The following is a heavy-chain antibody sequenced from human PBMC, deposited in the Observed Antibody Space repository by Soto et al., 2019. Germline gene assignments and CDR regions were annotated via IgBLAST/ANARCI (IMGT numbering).Heavy chain of an antibody. D-gene: IGHD6-19*01. V-gene: IGHV4-4*07. CDR3: ARGIAVAGVLLYYYCGMDV. J-gene: IGHJ6*02. Sequence: PSETLSLTCTVSGGSLSSYYWSWIRQPAGKGLEWIGRIYTSGSTNYNPSLKSRVTMSVDTSKNQFSLKLSSVTAADTAVYYCARGIAVAGVLLYYYCGMDVWGQGPTVTVSS. CDR1: GGSLSSYY. CDR2: IYTSGST.